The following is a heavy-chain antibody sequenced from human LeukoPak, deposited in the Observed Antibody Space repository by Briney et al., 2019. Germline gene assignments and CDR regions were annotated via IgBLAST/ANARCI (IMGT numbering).Heavy chain of an antibody. CDR2: IWYDGSNK. Sequence: GGSLRLSCAASGFTFSSYGMHWVRQAPGKGLEWVAVIWYDGSNKYYADSVKGRFTISRDNPKNTLYLQMNSLRAEDTAVYFCAKRGVVIRVILVGFHKEAYYFDSWGQGALVTVSS. J-gene: IGHJ4*02. V-gene: IGHV3-33*06. D-gene: IGHD3-10*01. CDR1: GFTFSSYG. CDR3: AKRGVVIRVILVGFHKEAYYFDS.